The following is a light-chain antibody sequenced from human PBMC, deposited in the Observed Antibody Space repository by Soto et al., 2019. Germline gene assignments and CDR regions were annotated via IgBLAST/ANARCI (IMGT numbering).Light chain of an antibody. CDR2: SNN. CDR1: SPNIGAGYD. Sequence: QSVLTQPPSVSGAPGQRVTISCTGSSPNIGAGYDVHWYQQLPRTAPKLLIYSNNNRPSGVPDRFSGSRSGTSASLAITGLQPEDEADYYCQSYDGGLGVSKIFGGGTKLTVL. CDR3: QSYDGGLGVSKI. J-gene: IGLJ2*01. V-gene: IGLV1-40*01.